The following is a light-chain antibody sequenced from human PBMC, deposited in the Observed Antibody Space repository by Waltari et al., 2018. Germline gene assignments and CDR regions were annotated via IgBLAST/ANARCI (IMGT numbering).Light chain of an antibody. J-gene: IGLJ1*01. CDR2: EVY. Sequence: HSALTQPASVYWSLGQSITSPCTGTTSVVGNYDLVSWYQQHPGRAPKLMIHEVYKRPSGISSRFSASKSGATASLTISGLRAEDEADYYCCSYGGPSTPYVFGTGTKVTVL. CDR1: TSVVGNYDL. V-gene: IGLV2-23*02. CDR3: CSYGGPSTPYV.